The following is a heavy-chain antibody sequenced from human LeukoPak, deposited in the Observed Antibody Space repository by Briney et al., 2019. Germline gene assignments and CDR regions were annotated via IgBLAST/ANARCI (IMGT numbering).Heavy chain of an antibody. J-gene: IGHJ2*01. CDR2: ISSSGSTI. V-gene: IGHV3-48*03. D-gene: IGHD3-10*01. CDR1: GFTFSSYE. Sequence: PGGSLRLSCAASGFTFSSYEMNWVRQAPGKGLEWVSYISSSGSTIYYADSVKGRFTISRDNAKNSLYLQMNSLRAEDTAVYYCARVSLWFGELPWYFYLWGRGTLVTVSS. CDR3: ARVSLWFGELPWYFYL.